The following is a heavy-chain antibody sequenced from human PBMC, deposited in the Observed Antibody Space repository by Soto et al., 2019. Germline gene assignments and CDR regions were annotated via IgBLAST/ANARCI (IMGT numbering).Heavy chain of an antibody. CDR2: IIPIFGTA. D-gene: IGHD3-3*01. Sequence: QVQLVQSGAEVKKPGSSVKVSCKASGGTFSSYAISWVRQAPGQGLEWMGGIIPIFGTANYAQKFQGRVTITADESTSTAYMELSSLRSEDTAVYYCARGGRFLEWLSVEGACYYGMDVWGQGTTVTVSS. CDR3: ARGGRFLEWLSVEGACYYGMDV. V-gene: IGHV1-69*01. CDR1: GGTFSSYA. J-gene: IGHJ6*02.